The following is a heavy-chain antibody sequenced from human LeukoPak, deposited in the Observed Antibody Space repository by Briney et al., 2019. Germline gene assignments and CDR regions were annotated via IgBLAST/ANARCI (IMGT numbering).Heavy chain of an antibody. J-gene: IGHJ4*02. CDR3: ARGDGYYKYYFDY. D-gene: IGHD5-24*01. CDR2: IIPIFGTA. V-gene: IGHV1-69*13. CDR1: GGTFSSYA. Sequence: SVKVSCKASGGTFSSYAISWVRQAPGQGPEWMGGIIPIFGTANYAQKFQGRVTITADESTSTAYMELSSLRSEDTAVYYCARGDGYYKYYFDYWGQGTLVTVSS.